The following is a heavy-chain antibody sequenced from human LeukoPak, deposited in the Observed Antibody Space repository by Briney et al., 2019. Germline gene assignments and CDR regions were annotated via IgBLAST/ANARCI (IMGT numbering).Heavy chain of an antibody. J-gene: IGHJ4*02. Sequence: GGSLRLSCAASGFTFSSYAMSWVRQAPGKGLEWGSAISGSGGSTYYADSVKGPFTISRDNSKNTPYMQMNSLRAEDTAVYYCAKWSPAPEDYSDPFDYWGQGTLVTVSS. CDR1: GFTFSSYA. CDR3: AKWSPAPEDYSDPFDY. CDR2: ISGSGGST. D-gene: IGHD1-14*01. V-gene: IGHV3-23*01.